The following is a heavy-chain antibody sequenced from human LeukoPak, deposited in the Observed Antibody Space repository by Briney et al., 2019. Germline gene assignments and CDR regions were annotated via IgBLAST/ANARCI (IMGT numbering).Heavy chain of an antibody. CDR2: ISGSGGST. CDR3: AKDSGPYSSSWFDY. CDR1: GFTFSSYA. J-gene: IGHJ4*02. Sequence: PGGSLRLSCAASGFTFSSYAMSWVRQVPGKGLEWVSAISGSGGSTYYADSVKGRFTISRDNSKNTLYLQMNSLRAEDTAVYYCAKDSGPYSSSWFDYRGQGTLVTVSS. D-gene: IGHD6-13*01. V-gene: IGHV3-23*01.